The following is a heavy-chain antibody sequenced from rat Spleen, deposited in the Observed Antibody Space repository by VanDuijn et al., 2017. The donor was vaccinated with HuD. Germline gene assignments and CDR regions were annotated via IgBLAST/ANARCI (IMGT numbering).Heavy chain of an antibody. CDR3: ARRGYSGGVMDA. V-gene: IGHV5-7*01. CDR2: INYDGTNT. CDR1: GFTFSNYG. Sequence: EVQLVESGGGLVQPGNSLKLSCAASGFTFSNYGMHWIRQAPKKGLEWVATINYDGTNTYYRDSVKGRFTISRDNTKRALYLQMDSLRSEDTATYYCARRGYSGGVMDAWGQGASVTVSS. D-gene: IGHD1-1*01. J-gene: IGHJ4*01.